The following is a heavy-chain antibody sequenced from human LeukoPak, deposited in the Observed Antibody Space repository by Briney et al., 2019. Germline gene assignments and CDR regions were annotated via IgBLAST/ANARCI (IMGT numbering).Heavy chain of an antibody. CDR3: AKGSIGYSHGYTDY. V-gene: IGHV3-30*02. CDR1: GFTVSTNY. Sequence: PGGSLRLSCVASGFTVSTNYMGWVRQAPGKGLEWVAFIRYDGSNKYNADSVKGRFTISRDNSKNTLYLQMNSLRAEDTALYYCAKGSIGYSHGYTDYWGQGTLVTVSS. J-gene: IGHJ4*02. D-gene: IGHD5-18*01. CDR2: IRYDGSNK.